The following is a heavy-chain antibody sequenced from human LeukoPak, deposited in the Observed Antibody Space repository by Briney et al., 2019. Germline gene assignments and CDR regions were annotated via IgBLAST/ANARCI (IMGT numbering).Heavy chain of an antibody. CDR3: ARDGQQLVYPGGTEYFQH. CDR1: GGSFSGYY. Sequence: PSETLSLTCAVYGGSFSGYYWSWIRQPAGKGLEWIGRIYTSGSTNYNPSLKSRVTMSVDTSKNQFSLKLSSVTAADTAVYYCARDGQQLVYPGGTEYFQHWGQGTLVTVSS. V-gene: IGHV4-4*07. D-gene: IGHD6-13*01. CDR2: IYTSGST. J-gene: IGHJ1*01.